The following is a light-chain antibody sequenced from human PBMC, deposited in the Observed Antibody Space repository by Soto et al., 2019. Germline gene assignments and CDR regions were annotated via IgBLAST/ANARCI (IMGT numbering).Light chain of an antibody. V-gene: IGLV2-14*01. CDR2: EVN. Sequence: QSALTQPASVSGSPGQSITISCIGTSSDVGGYKYVSWYQHPPGKAPKLMIYEVNNRPSGVSNRFSGSKSGNTASLTISGLQADDEADYYCSSYASSNTLVFGGGTQLTVL. CDR3: SSYASSNTLV. J-gene: IGLJ7*01. CDR1: SSDVGGYKY.